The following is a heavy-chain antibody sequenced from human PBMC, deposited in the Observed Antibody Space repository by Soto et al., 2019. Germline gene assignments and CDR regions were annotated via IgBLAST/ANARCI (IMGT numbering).Heavy chain of an antibody. V-gene: IGHV3-7*03. Sequence: GGSLRLSCAASGFTFSSYWMRWVRQAPGKGLEWVANIKQDGSEKYYVDSVKGRFTIPRDNAKNSLYLQMNSLRAEDTAVYYGARDANDYGGKGAFDIWGQGTMATVSS. CDR1: GFTFSSYW. CDR2: IKQDGSEK. CDR3: ARDANDYGGKGAFDI. D-gene: IGHD4-17*01. J-gene: IGHJ3*02.